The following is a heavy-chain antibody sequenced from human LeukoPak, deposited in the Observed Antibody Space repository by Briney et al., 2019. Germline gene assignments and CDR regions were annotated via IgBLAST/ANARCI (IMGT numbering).Heavy chain of an antibody. CDR2: IYYSGST. J-gene: IGHJ4*02. V-gene: IGHV4-39*01. CDR1: GGSISSSTYY. D-gene: IGHD6-6*01. CDR3: ARQGEYTTSLGRKQFDY. Sequence: SETLSLTCTVSGGSISSSTYYWDWIRQPPGKGLEWIGNIYYSGSTNYNPSLKSRVTISIDTSKNQFSLKLSSVTAADTAVYYCARQGEYTTSLGRKQFDYWGQGALVTVSS.